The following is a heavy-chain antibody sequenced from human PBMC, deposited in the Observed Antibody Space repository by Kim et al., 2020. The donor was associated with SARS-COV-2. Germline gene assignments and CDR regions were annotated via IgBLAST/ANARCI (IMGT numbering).Heavy chain of an antibody. D-gene: IGHD4-4*01. J-gene: IGHJ6*02. Sequence: GRFTIPRDNSKNTLYLQMNSLRAEDTAVYYCAKDPSTVTTTSYYYYGMDVWGQGTTVTVSS. CDR3: AKDPSTVTTTSYYYYGMDV. V-gene: IGHV3-30*02.